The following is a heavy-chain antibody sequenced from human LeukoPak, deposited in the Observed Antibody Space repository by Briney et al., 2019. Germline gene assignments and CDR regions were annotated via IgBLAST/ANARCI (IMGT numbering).Heavy chain of an antibody. Sequence: SETLSLTCTVSGGSISSYYWSWIRQPPGKGLEWIGYIYYSGSTNYNPSLKSRVTISVDTSKNQFSLKLSSVTAADTAVYYCARATTYYYDSSGYVAGYYFDYWGQGTLVTVSS. CDR1: GGSISSYY. CDR3: ARATTYYYDSSGYVAGYYFDY. D-gene: IGHD3-22*01. J-gene: IGHJ4*02. V-gene: IGHV4-59*01. CDR2: IYYSGST.